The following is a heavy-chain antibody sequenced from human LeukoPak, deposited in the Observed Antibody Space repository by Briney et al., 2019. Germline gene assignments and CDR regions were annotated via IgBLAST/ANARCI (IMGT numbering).Heavy chain of an antibody. V-gene: IGHV3-30-3*01. CDR2: ISYDGSNK. J-gene: IGHJ5*02. D-gene: IGHD4-17*01. CDR1: GFSFSSHA. CDR3: AREYGDYGGFDP. Sequence: GGSLRLSCAASGFSFSSHAIHWVRQAPGQGLEWVSVISYDGSNKYYADSVKGRFTISRDNSKNTLYLQMNSLRAEDTAVYYCAREYGDYGGFDPWGQGTLVTVSP.